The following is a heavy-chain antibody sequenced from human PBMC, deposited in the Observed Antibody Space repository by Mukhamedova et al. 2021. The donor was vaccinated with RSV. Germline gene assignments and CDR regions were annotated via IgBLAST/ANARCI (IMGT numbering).Heavy chain of an antibody. Sequence: SVKGRFTISRDNSKNTLYLQMNSLRAEDTAVYYCARKANYYDSSGYYSYYGMDVWGQGTTVTVSS. CDR3: ARKANYYDSSGYYSYYGMDV. J-gene: IGHJ6*02. V-gene: IGHV3-30*07. D-gene: IGHD3-22*01.